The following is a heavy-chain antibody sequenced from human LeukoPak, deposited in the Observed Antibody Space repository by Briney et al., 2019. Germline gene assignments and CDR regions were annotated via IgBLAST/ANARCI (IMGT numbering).Heavy chain of an antibody. CDR2: IYYSGST. V-gene: IGHV4-59*12. D-gene: IGHD1-26*01. Sequence: SETLSLTCTVSGGSISSYYWSWIRQPPGKGLEWIGYIYYSGSTNYNPSLKSRVTISVDTSKNQFSLKLSSVTAADTAVYYCARAARSYPMRYWGQGTLVTVSS. J-gene: IGHJ4*02. CDR3: ARAARSYPMRY. CDR1: GGSISSYY.